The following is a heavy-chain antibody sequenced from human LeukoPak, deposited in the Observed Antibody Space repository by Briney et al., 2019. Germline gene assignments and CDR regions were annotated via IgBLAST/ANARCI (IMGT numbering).Heavy chain of an antibody. J-gene: IGHJ4*02. Sequence: GGSLRLSCAASGLIFNSYDMNWVRQAPGKGLEWVANIKQDGSEKYYVDSVKGRFTISRDNAKNSLYLQMNSLRAEDTAVYYCARDWKGYSYGYTDYWGQGTLVTVSS. CDR2: IKQDGSEK. CDR1: GLIFNSYD. V-gene: IGHV3-7*01. CDR3: ARDWKGYSYGYTDY. D-gene: IGHD5-18*01.